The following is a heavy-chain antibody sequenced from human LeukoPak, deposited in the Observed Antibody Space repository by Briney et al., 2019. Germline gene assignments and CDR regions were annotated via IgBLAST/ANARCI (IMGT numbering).Heavy chain of an antibody. Sequence: PSETLSLTCTVSGGSISSYYWSWIRQPPGKGLEWIGYIYYSGSTNYNPSLKSRVTISVDTSKNQFSLKLSSVTAADTAVYYCARGLRRLLQLTPFDFWGQGTLVTVSS. CDR1: GGSISSYY. CDR2: IYYSGST. V-gene: IGHV4-59*01. D-gene: IGHD5-24*01. J-gene: IGHJ4*02. CDR3: ARGLRRLLQLTPFDF.